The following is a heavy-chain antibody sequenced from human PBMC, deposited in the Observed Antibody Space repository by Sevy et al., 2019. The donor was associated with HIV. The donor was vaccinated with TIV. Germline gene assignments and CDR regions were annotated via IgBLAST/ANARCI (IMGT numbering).Heavy chain of an antibody. CDR2: IIPIFGTA. CDR3: ATPLTTYYYDSSGLDY. D-gene: IGHD3-22*01. J-gene: IGHJ4*02. Sequence: ASVKVSCKASGGTFSSYAISWVRQAPGQGLEWMGGIIPIFGTANYAQKFQGRVTITADESTSTAYMELSSLRSEDTAVNYCATPLTTYYYDSSGLDYWGQGTLVTVSS. CDR1: GGTFSSYA. V-gene: IGHV1-69*13.